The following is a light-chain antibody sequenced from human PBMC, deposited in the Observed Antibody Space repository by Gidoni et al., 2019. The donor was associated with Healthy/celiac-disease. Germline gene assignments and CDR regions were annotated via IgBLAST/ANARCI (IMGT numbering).Light chain of an antibody. Sequence: DLVMTQSPDSLAVSLGERATINCKSSQSVLYSSHNKNYLAWYQQKPGQPPKLLIYWTSTRESGVPDRFSGSGSGTDFTLTISSLQAEDVAVYYCQQYYSTPLTFGGGTKVEIK. J-gene: IGKJ4*01. CDR3: QQYYSTPLT. CDR2: WTS. CDR1: QSVLYSSHNKNY. V-gene: IGKV4-1*01.